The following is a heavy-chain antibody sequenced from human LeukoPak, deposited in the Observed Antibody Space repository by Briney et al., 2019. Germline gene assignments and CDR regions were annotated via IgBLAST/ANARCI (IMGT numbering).Heavy chain of an antibody. CDR2: ITSRSITI. D-gene: IGHD5-18*01. J-gene: IGHJ4*02. CDR1: GFTFSDSY. Sequence: GGSLRLSCAASGFTFSDSYMSWIRQAPGKGLEWVAFITSRSITIHYADSVKGRFTISRDNTRNSLYLQMNSLRAEDTAVYYCARGAYSYGQAFDYWGQGTLVTVSS. V-gene: IGHV3-11*01. CDR3: ARGAYSYGQAFDY.